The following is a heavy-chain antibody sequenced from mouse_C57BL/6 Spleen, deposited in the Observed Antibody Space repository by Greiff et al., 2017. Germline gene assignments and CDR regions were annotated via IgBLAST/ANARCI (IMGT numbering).Heavy chain of an antibody. CDR2: ISSGGDYI. J-gene: IGHJ2*01. CDR3: TREGNYFDY. Sequence: EVKVVESGEGLVKPGGSLKLSCAASGFTFSSYAMSWVRQTPEKRLEWVAYISSGGDYIYYADTVKGRFTISRDNSRNTLYLQMSSLKSEDTAMYYYTREGNYFDYWGQGTTLTVSS. V-gene: IGHV5-9-1*02. CDR1: GFTFSSYA.